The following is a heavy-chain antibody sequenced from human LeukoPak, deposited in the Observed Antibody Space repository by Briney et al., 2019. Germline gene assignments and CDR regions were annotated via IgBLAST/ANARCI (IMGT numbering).Heavy chain of an antibody. CDR2: IYYSGST. D-gene: IGHD3-10*01. Sequence: SETLSLTCTVSGGSISSYYWSWIREPPGKGLEWIGYIYYSGSTNYNPSLKSGVTISVDTSKTQFSLKLSYVTAADTAVYYCARGFMVRGQYYYSYRDVWGKGTTVTISS. V-gene: IGHV4-59*01. J-gene: IGHJ6*03. CDR1: GGSISSYY. CDR3: ARGFMVRGQYYYSYRDV.